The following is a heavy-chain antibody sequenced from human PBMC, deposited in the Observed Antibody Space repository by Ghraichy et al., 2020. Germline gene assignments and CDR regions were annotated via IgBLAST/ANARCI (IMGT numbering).Heavy chain of an antibody. Sequence: GGSLRLSCVASGFSFSTYAMTWVRQTPGKGLEWVSTISYSGRSTFYADSVKGRFTISRDNSKNTLYLQMNSLRVEDTALYYCVKDRVHPYSNYYMDVWGKGTTVTVSS. CDR1: GFSFSTYA. CDR3: VKDRVHPYSNYYMDV. V-gene: IGHV3-23*01. J-gene: IGHJ6*03. D-gene: IGHD4-11*01. CDR2: ISYSGRST.